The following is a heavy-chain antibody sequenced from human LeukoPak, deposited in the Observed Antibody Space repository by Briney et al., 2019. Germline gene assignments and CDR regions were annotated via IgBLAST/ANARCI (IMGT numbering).Heavy chain of an antibody. CDR3: ATGSGGSNAFDI. D-gene: IGHD2-15*01. J-gene: IGHJ3*02. CDR2: ISSSSSTI. Sequence: PGWSLRLSCAASGFTFSSYSMNWVREAPGKGLEWVSYISSSSSTIYYADSVKGRFTISRDNAKNSLYVQMNNLRAEDTAVYYCATGSGGSNAFDIWGQGTMVTVSS. CDR1: GFTFSSYS. V-gene: IGHV3-48*01.